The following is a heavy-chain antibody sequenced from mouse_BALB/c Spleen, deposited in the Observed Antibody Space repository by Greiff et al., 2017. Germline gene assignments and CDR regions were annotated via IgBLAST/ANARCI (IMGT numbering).Heavy chain of an antibody. V-gene: IGHV5-6-3*01. J-gene: IGHJ1*01. CDR1: GFTFSSYG. CDR3: AREYGNGYCYFDV. D-gene: IGHD2-1*01. Sequence: EVMLVESGGGLVQPGGSLKLSCAASGFTFSSYGMSWVRQTPDKRLELVATINSNGGSTYYPDSVKGRFTISRDNAKNTLYLQMSSLKSEDTAMYYCAREYGNGYCYFDVWGAGTTVTVSS. CDR2: INSNGGST.